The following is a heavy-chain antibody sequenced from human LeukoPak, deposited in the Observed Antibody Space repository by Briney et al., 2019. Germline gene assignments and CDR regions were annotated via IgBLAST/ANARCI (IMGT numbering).Heavy chain of an antibody. V-gene: IGHV4-59*12. J-gene: IGHJ5*02. CDR3: ARSDSTDFKGFDP. CDR2: MSYRGST. CDR1: GASISTYS. Sequence: SETLSLTCTVSGASISTYSWNWIRQAPGRGLEWIGYMSYRGSTNFNPSLRGRGTMSLDTSKKQFSLELTSVTAEDTAVYYCARSDSTDFKGFDPWGQGTLVTVS. D-gene: IGHD3/OR15-3a*01.